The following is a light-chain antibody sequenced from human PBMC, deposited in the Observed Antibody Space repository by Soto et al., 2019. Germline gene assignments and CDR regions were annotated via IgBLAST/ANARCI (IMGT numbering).Light chain of an antibody. V-gene: IGKV3-15*01. CDR3: QHYNSYSEA. CDR1: QSVSSA. J-gene: IGKJ1*01. CDR2: GAS. Sequence: EIVMTQSPATLSVSPGERATLSCRASQSVSSAVAWYQQKRGQAPRLLIYGASTRATGIPARFSGSGSGTQFTLTISSLQSDDFATYYCQHYNSYSEAFGQGTKVDIK.